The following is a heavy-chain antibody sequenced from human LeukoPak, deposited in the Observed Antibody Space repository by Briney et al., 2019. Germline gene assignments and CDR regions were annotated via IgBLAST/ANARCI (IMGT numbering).Heavy chain of an antibody. CDR1: GCSFSSSSYY. Sequence: PAETLSLTCTVYGCSFSSSSYYWGWIRQAPGMGLERIRWIDDSGRIYYNSSLKSRVTISVDTSKNQFSLKLSSVTAADTAVYYCARLDYGDESYFDYWGQGTLVTVSS. D-gene: IGHD4-17*01. CDR3: ARLDYGDESYFDY. V-gene: IGHV4-39*01. CDR2: IDDSGRI. J-gene: IGHJ4*02.